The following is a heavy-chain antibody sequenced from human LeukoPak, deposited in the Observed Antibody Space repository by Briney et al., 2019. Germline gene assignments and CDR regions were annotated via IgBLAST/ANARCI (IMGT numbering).Heavy chain of an antibody. D-gene: IGHD2-21*02. J-gene: IGHJ3*02. V-gene: IGHV1-69*13. Sequence: GASVKVSCKASGGTFSSYAISWVRQAPGQGLEWMGGIIPIFGTANYAQKFQGRVTITADESTSTAYMELSSLRSEDTAVYYCASVNIVVVTPDAFDIWGQGTMVTVSS. CDR2: IIPIFGTA. CDR1: GGTFSSYA. CDR3: ASVNIVVVTPDAFDI.